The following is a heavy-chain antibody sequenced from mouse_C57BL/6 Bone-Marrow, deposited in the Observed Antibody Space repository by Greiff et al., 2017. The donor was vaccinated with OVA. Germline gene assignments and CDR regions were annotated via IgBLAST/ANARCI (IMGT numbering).Heavy chain of an antibody. CDR3: TREGHSSGLDY. V-gene: IGHV5-9-1*02. D-gene: IGHD3-2*02. CDR1: GFTFSSYA. J-gene: IGHJ2*01. Sequence: EVKVVESGEGLVKPGGSLKLSCAASGFTFSSYAMSWVRQTPEKRLEWVAYISSGGDYIYYADTVKGRFTISRDNARNTLYLQMSSLKSEDTAMYYCTREGHSSGLDYWGQGTTLTVSS. CDR2: ISSGGDYI.